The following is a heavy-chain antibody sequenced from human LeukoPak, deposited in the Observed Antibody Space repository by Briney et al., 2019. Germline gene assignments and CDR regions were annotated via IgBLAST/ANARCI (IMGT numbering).Heavy chain of an antibody. CDR2: IKRDGSDK. CDR1: GFTFSTYW. CDR3: ARDVGGALDY. Sequence: GGSLRLSCAASGFTFSTYWMACVRQAPGKGLEWVANIKRDGSDKNYVDSVKGRFTISRDNAKTSLYLQMNTLRAEDTAVYYCARDVGGALDYWGQGTLVTVSS. J-gene: IGHJ4*02. V-gene: IGHV3-7*05. D-gene: IGHD2-21*01.